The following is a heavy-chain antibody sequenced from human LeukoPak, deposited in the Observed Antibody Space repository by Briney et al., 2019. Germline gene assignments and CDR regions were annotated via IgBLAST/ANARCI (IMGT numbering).Heavy chain of an antibody. V-gene: IGHV4-59*01. CDR2: IYYSGST. CDR1: SGSITNYY. D-gene: IGHD2-21*01. J-gene: IGHJ4*02. Sequence: SETLSLTCTVSSGSITNYYWSWIRQPPGKGLEWIGHIYYSGSTDYHPSLKSRVTISIDTSRNQFSLKVSSVTAADTAVYYCARANSGLDYWGQGAQVTVSS. CDR3: ARANSGLDY.